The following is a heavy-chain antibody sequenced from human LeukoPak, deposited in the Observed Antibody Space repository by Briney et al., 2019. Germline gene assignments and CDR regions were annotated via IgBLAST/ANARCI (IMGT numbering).Heavy chain of an antibody. J-gene: IGHJ4*02. Sequence: SGGSLRLSCAASGFTFSDYYMSWIRQAPGKGLEWVSYISSSGSTIYYADSVKGRFTISRDNAKNSLYLQMNSLRAEDTAVYYCARAFSSPGYSGYDTRDYWGQGTLVTVSS. CDR3: ARAFSSPGYSGYDTRDY. CDR2: ISSSGSTI. D-gene: IGHD5-12*01. CDR1: GFTFSDYY. V-gene: IGHV3-11*01.